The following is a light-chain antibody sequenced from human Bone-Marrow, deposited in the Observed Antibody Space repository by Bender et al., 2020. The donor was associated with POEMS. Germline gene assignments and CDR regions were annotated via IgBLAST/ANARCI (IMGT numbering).Light chain of an antibody. CDR2: EVN. Sequence: QSALTQPPSASGSPGQSVTISCIGTSSGVGSYHYVSWYQQYPGKAPKLIIYEVNKRPSGVPDRFSGSKSGNTATLTISGLRPQDEADYYCSSYTNTNTFLFGGGTKVTV. J-gene: IGLJ2*01. V-gene: IGLV2-8*01. CDR3: SSYTNTNTFL. CDR1: SSGVGSYHY.